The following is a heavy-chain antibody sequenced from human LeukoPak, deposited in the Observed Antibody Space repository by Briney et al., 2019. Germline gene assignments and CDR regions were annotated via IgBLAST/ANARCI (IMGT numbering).Heavy chain of an antibody. CDR2: IYSGGST. CDR3: ARDGMSAYYYDSSGYYVDY. CDR1: GFTVSSNY. V-gene: IGHV3-66*01. J-gene: IGHJ4*02. D-gene: IGHD3-22*01. Sequence: GGSLRLSCAASGFTVSSNYMSWVRQAPGKGLEWVSVIYSGGSTYYADSVKGRFTISRDNSKNTLYLQMNSLRAEDTAVYYCARDGMSAYYYDSSGYYVDYWGQGTLVTVSS.